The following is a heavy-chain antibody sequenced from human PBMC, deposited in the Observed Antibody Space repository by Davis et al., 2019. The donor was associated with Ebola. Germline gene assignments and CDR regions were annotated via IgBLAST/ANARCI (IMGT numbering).Heavy chain of an antibody. CDR1: GFTFSLTD. J-gene: IGHJ6*02. Sequence: GESLKISCAASGFTFSLTDMNWFRQAPGRGPEWVANINGAAWSTSYADSVKGRFTISRDNAKNKLYLQMSSLRADDTAVYYCARTYYYYDMDVWGQGTTVIVSS. CDR3: ARTYYYYDMDV. V-gene: IGHV3-74*01. CDR2: INGAAWST.